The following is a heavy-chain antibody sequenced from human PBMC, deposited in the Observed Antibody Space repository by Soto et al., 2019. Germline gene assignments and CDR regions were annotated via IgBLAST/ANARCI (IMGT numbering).Heavy chain of an antibody. V-gene: IGHV3-49*03. CDR3: TRARNWNYVLSAFDI. CDR2: IRSKAYGGTT. CDR1: GFTFGDYA. J-gene: IGHJ3*02. Sequence: PGGSLRLSCTASGFTFGDYAMSWFRQAPGKGLEWVGFIRSKAYGGTTEYAASVKGRFTISRDDSKSIAYLQMNSLKTEDTFVYYCTRARNWNYVLSAFDIWGQGTMVTVSS. D-gene: IGHD1-7*01.